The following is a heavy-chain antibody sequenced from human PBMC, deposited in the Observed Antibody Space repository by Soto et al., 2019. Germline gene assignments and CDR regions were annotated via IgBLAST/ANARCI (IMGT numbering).Heavy chain of an antibody. CDR2: IAYDGSNK. CDR3: ARDRINTYHYDSSGSGPYGY. Sequence: QVQLVESGGGVVQPGRSLRLSCAASGFTFSSYAMHWVRQAPGKGLEWVAVIAYDGSNKYYADSVKGRFTISRDNSKNTLYLQINSMRAEDTAVYSCARDRINTYHYDSSGSGPYGYWGQGTLVIVSS. J-gene: IGHJ4*02. CDR1: GFTFSSYA. D-gene: IGHD3-22*01. V-gene: IGHV3-30-3*01.